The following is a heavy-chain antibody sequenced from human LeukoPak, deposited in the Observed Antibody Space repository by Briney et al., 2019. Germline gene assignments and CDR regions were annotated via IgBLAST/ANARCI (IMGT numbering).Heavy chain of an antibody. V-gene: IGHV3-7*01. CDR2: IKQDGSAK. D-gene: IGHD2-2*01. CDR3: ARWRGSTSERSDY. Sequence: GGSLRLFCTASGFTFSDYWMTWVRQAPGKGLEWVANIKQDGSAKYYVDSVKGRFTISRDNAKNSLYLQMDSLRVEDTATYYCARWRGSTSERSDYWGQGTLVTVSS. CDR1: GFTFSDYW. J-gene: IGHJ4*02.